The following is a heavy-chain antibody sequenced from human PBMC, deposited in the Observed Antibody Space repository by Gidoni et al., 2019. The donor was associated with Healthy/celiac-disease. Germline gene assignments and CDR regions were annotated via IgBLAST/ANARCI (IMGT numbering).Heavy chain of an antibody. CDR2: IYYSGST. CDR3: ARVGGYCSSTSCYYWYFDL. D-gene: IGHD2-2*01. J-gene: IGHJ2*01. Sequence: QLQLQESGPGLVKPSQTLSLTCTVSGGSISSGGYYCSWIRQHPGKGLEWIGYIYYSGSTYYNPSLKSRVTISVDTSKNQFSLKLSSVTAADTAVYYCARVGGYCSSTSCYYWYFDLWGRGTLVTVSS. CDR1: GGSISSGGYY. V-gene: IGHV4-31*03.